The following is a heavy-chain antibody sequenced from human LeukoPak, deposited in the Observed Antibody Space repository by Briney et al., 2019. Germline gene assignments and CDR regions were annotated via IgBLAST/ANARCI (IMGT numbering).Heavy chain of an antibody. V-gene: IGHV4-59*08. CDR3: ARLTYCSGGSCHYYFDY. CDR2: IYYSGST. CDR1: GGSFSDYY. Sequence: SETLSLTCAVYGGSFSDYYWSWIRQPPGKGLEWIGYIYYSGSTNYNPSLKSRVSISVDTSKNQFSLKLSSVTAADTAVYYCARLTYCSGGSCHYYFDYWGQGTPVTVSS. J-gene: IGHJ4*02. D-gene: IGHD2-15*01.